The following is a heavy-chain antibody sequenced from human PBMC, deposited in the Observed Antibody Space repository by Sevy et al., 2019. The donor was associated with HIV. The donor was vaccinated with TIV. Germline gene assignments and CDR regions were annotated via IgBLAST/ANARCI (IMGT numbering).Heavy chain of an antibody. CDR2: IYYSGST. V-gene: IGHV4-39*01. Sequence: SETLSLTCTVSGGSISSSSYYWGWIRQPPGKGLEWIGSIYYSGSTYYNPSLKSRVTISVDTSKNQFSLKLSSVTAADTAVYYCARGGGGVLWFGESSVGGWFDPWGQGTLVTVSS. D-gene: IGHD3-10*01. CDR1: GGSISSSSYY. J-gene: IGHJ5*02. CDR3: ARGGGGVLWFGESSVGGWFDP.